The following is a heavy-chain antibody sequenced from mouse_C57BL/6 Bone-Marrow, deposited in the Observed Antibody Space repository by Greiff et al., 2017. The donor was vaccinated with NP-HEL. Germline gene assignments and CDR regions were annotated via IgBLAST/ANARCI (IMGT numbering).Heavy chain of an antibody. J-gene: IGHJ1*03. CDR2: IYPGDGDT. D-gene: IGHD2-3*01. Sequence: QVQLKESGPELVKPGASVKISCKASGYAFSSSWMNWVKQRPGKGLEWIGRIYPGDGDTNYNGKFKGKATLTADKSSSTAYMQLSSLTSEDSAVYFCANYDGYYWYFDVWGTGTTVTVSS. CDR3: ANYDGYYWYFDV. CDR1: GYAFSSSW. V-gene: IGHV1-82*01.